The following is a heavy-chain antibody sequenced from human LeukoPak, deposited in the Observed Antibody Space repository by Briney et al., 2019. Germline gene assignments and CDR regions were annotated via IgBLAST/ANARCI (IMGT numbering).Heavy chain of an antibody. CDR2: ISSSGSTI. V-gene: IGHV3-11*01. CDR3: ARLDYDSSVYHPYNWFDP. D-gene: IGHD3-22*01. J-gene: IGHJ5*02. CDR1: GFTFSDYY. Sequence: GGSLRLSCAASGFTFSDYYMSWIRQAPGKGLEWVSYISSSGSTIYYADSVKGRFTISRDNAKNSLYLQMNSLRAEDTAVYYCARLDYDSSVYHPYNWFDPWGQGILVTVSS.